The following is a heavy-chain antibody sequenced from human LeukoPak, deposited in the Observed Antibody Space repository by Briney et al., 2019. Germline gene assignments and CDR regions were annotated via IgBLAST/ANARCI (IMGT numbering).Heavy chain of an antibody. V-gene: IGHV1-69*04. CDR2: IIPIFGIA. CDR1: GGTFSSYA. Sequence: RASVKVSCKASGGTFSSYAISWVRQAPGQGLEWMGRIIPIFGIANYAQKFQGRVTITADKSTSTAYVELSSRRSEDTAVYYCARDYSDRYNWFDPWGQGTLVTVSS. D-gene: IGHD4-11*01. CDR3: ARDYSDRYNWFDP. J-gene: IGHJ5*02.